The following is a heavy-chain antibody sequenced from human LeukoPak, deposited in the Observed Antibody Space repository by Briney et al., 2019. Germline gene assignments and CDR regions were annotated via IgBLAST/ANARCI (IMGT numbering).Heavy chain of an antibody. D-gene: IGHD3-10*01. V-gene: IGHV1-69*01. J-gene: IGHJ5*02. CDR3: ARDLVRGVIVEDWFDP. CDR2: IIPIFGTA. Sequence: SVKVSCTASGGTFSSYAISWVRQAPGQGLEWMGGIIPIFGTANYAQKFQGRVTITADESTSTAYMELSSLRSEGTAVYYCARDLVRGVIVEDWFDPWGQGTLVTVSS. CDR1: GGTFSSYA.